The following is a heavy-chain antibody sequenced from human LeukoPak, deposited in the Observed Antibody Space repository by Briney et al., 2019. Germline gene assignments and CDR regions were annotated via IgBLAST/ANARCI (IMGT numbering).Heavy chain of an antibody. V-gene: IGHV1-46*01. CDR1: GYTFTSYY. D-gene: IGHD3-10*01. CDR3: AREFLWFGELPAFDY. CDR2: INPSGGST. Sequence: ASVKVSCKASGYTFTSYYMHWVRQAPGQGLEWMGIINPSGGSTSYAQKFQGRVTMTRDTSTSTVYMELSSLRFEDTAIYYCAREFLWFGELPAFDYWGQETLVTVSS. J-gene: IGHJ4*02.